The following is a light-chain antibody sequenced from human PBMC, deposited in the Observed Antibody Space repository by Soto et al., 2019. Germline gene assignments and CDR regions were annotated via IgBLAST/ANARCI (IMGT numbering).Light chain of an antibody. CDR2: SNN. CDR3: AAWDDSLSGLWV. Sequence: QSVLTQPPSASVTPGQRVTISCSGSSSNIGSNYVYWYQQLPGTAPKLLIYSNNQRPSGVPDRFSGSKSGTSASLAISGLRSEDEADYYCAAWDDSLSGLWVFGGGTKLTVL. V-gene: IGLV1-47*02. J-gene: IGLJ3*02. CDR1: SSNIGSNY.